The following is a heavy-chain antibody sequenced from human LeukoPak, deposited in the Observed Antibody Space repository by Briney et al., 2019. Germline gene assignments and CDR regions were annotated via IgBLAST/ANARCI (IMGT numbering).Heavy chain of an antibody. CDR1: GFSLSNARMG. J-gene: IGHJ5*02. CDR2: IFSNDEK. D-gene: IGHD2-21*01. Sequence: ESGPVLVKPTETLTLTCTVSGFSLSNARMGVTWIRQPPGKALEWLAHIFSNDEKSFSTPLKSRLTISKDTSKSQVVLTVTNMDPVDTATYYCARMPKYSAGFDPWGQETLVIVSS. V-gene: IGHV2-26*01. CDR3: ARMPKYSAGFDP.